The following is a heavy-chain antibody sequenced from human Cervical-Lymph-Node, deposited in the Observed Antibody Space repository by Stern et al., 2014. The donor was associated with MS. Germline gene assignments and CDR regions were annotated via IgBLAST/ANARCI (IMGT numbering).Heavy chain of an antibody. D-gene: IGHD5-24*01. CDR1: GGTFSSYA. CDR3: ATRDMATVTNYYYGMDV. J-gene: IGHJ6*02. Sequence: VQLVESGAEVKKPGSSVKVSCKASGGTFSSYAISWVRQAPGQGLEWMGGIIPFFGTAHYVQRCQGRVTITADESTTSAYMELSSLRSEDTAVYYCATRDMATVTNYYYGMDVWGQGTTVIVSS. V-gene: IGHV1-69*01. CDR2: IIPFFGTA.